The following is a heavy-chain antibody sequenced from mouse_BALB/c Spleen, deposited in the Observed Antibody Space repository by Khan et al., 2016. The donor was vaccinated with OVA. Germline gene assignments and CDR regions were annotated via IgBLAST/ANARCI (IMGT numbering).Heavy chain of an antibody. CDR3: ARHYAGGILNWYFDV. J-gene: IGHJ1*01. Sequence: QVQLQQPGAELVKPGASVKLSCKASGYTFTSYDINWVRQRPEQGLEGIGWIFPGDDSTKYNEKFKGKATLTSDKSSSTAYMQLSRLTSEDSAVYFCARHYAGGILNWYFDVWGAGTTVTVSS. D-gene: IGHD1-2*01. CDR2: IFPGDDST. V-gene: IGHV1S56*01. CDR1: GYTFTSYD.